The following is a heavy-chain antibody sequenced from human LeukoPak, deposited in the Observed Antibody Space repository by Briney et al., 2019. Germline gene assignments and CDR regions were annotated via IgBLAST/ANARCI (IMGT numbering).Heavy chain of an antibody. V-gene: IGHV4-59*01. D-gene: IGHD4-23*01. J-gene: IGHJ4*02. Sequence: SETLSLTCPVSGGSFSSYYLSWIRQPPGKGLEWIGYIYYSGSTNYNPSLKSRVTISVDTSKNQFSLKLTSVTAADTAVYYCARDRGGAFVYWGQGSLVTVSS. CDR1: GGSFSSYY. CDR3: ARDRGGAFVY. CDR2: IYYSGST.